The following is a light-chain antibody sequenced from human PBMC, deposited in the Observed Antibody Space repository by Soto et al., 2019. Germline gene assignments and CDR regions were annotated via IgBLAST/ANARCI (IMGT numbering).Light chain of an antibody. CDR2: WAS. CDR3: QQYYSSWT. V-gene: IGKV4-1*01. CDR1: QSVLYSSNNKNY. Sequence: DIVMTQSPDSLAVSLGERATVNCKSSQSVLYSSNNKNYLAWYQQKPGQPPKLLIYWASTRESGVPDRFSGSGSGTDFTITISILQAEDVAVYYCQQYYSSWTFGQGTKVEIK. J-gene: IGKJ1*01.